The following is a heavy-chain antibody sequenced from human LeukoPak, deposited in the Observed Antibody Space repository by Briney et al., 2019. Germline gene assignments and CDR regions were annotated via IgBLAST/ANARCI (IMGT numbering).Heavy chain of an antibody. J-gene: IGHJ4*02. V-gene: IGHV4-59*01. Sequence: SETLSLTCTVSGGSLSSYYWSWIRQPPGKGLEWIGYIYYSGSTNYNPSLKSRVTISVDTSKNQFSLKLSSVTAADTAVYYCASSIAARPLDYWGQGTLVTVSS. CDR1: GGSLSSYY. CDR2: IYYSGST. D-gene: IGHD6-6*01. CDR3: ASSIAARPLDY.